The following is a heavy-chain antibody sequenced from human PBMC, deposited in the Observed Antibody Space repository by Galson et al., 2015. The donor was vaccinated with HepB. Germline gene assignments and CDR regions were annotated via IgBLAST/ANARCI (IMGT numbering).Heavy chain of an antibody. V-gene: IGHV3-23*01. J-gene: IGHJ4*02. CDR2: ISGSGGST. CDR3: AGVLLRQNYYGSGSAPLDY. Sequence: SLRLSCAASGFTFSSYAMSWVRQAPGKGLEWVSAISGSGGSTYYADSVKGRFTISRDNSKNTLYLQMNSLRAEDTAVYYCAGVLLRQNYYGSGSAPLDYWGQGTLVTVSS. D-gene: IGHD3-10*01. CDR1: GFTFSSYA.